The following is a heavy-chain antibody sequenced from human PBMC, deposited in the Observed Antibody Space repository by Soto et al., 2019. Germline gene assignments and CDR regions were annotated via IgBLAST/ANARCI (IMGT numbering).Heavy chain of an antibody. CDR2: IYHGGST. CDR3: ARDRGILGYYYGMDV. D-gene: IGHD1-20*01. J-gene: IGHJ6*02. CDR1: CGSISSGVYS. Sequence: SATLSLTCAVSCGSISSGVYSWSWIRQPPGKGPDWIGYIYHGGSTYYNPSLKSRVTISVDRSKNQFYLKLSSGTAADTAVYYCARDRGILGYYYGMDVWGQGTTVTVSS. V-gene: IGHV4-30-2*01.